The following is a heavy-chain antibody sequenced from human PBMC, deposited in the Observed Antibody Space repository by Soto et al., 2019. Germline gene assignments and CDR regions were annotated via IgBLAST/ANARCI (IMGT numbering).Heavy chain of an antibody. D-gene: IGHD6-19*01. J-gene: IGHJ4*02. CDR1: GFPFNSYA. Sequence: GGSLRLSCAAPGFPFNSYAMSWVRQAPGKGLEWVSAISGSGGSTYYADSVKIRCTISRDKSKNTLYLQMNSLRAEDTAVESCANDPGCGGTFGYWGKGTLVGVSS. CDR3: ANDPGCGGTFGY. CDR2: ISGSGGST. V-gene: IGHV3-23*01.